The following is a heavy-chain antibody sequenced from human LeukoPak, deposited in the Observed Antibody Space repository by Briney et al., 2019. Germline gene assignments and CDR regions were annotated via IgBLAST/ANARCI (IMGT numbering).Heavy chain of an antibody. CDR2: SYWNDDK. CDR3: AHRGSGSYYGSTDY. V-gene: IGHV2-5*01. D-gene: IGHD3-10*01. J-gene: IGHJ4*02. CDR1: GFSLSTSGVG. Sequence: ESGPTLANTTQTLTLTCTFSGFSLSTSGVGGGWIRQPPGKALEWLALSYWNDDKLYSPSLKSRPTITKDTSKHQVVLTMTNIAPVDTATYCCAHRGSGSYYGSTDYWGQGTLVTVSS.